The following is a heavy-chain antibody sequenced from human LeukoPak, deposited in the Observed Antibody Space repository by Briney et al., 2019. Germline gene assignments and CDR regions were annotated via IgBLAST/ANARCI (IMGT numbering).Heavy chain of an antibody. Sequence: SETLSLTCTVSGGSISSSSYCWGWIRQPPGKGLEWVGSIYYSGSTYYNPSRTSRVTISVATSKNQFSLKLSSVTAADTAVYYCARPLARSGWFDPWGQGTLVTVSS. J-gene: IGHJ5*02. CDR1: GGSISSSSYC. CDR2: IYYSGST. D-gene: IGHD1-26*01. V-gene: IGHV4-39*01. CDR3: ARPLARSGWFDP.